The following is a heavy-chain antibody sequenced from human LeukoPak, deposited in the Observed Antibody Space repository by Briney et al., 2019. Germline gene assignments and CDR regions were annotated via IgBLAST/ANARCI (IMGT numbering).Heavy chain of an antibody. D-gene: IGHD2-21*02. V-gene: IGHV4-59*08. CDR1: GGSITTYY. CDR3: ARSRGGVTLDY. Sequence: SETLSLTCTVSGGSITTYYWTWIRQPPGKGLEWIGYISYRESSNYNPSLRSRVTLSVDTSRNQFSLRLSSVTAADTAVYFCARSRGGVTLDYWGQGTLVTVSS. J-gene: IGHJ4*02. CDR2: ISYRESS.